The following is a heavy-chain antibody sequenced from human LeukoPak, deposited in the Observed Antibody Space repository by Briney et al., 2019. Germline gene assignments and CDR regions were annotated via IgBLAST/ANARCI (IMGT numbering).Heavy chain of an antibody. J-gene: IGHJ3*02. D-gene: IGHD3-3*02. CDR3: ARIRAANAFDI. V-gene: IGHV3-7*01. Sequence: GGSLRLSCAASGFTFSSYWMSWVRQAPGKGLDWVANIKQDGSERYYVDSVKGRFTISRDNAKNSLYLQMNSLRAEDTAVFYCARIRAANAFDIWGQGTMVTVSS. CDR2: IKQDGSER. CDR1: GFTFSSYW.